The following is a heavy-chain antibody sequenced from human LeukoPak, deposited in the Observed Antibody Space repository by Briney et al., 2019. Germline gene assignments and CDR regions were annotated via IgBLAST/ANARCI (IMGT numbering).Heavy chain of an antibody. Sequence: GGSLRLSCAASGFTSSGYAMHWVRQAPGKGLEWVAATSYDGANKYYTDSVKGRFTISRDNSKNTLYVQMNSLRAEDTAVYYCARDRARDDGYFDWLSCFLDYWGQGTLVSISS. CDR1: GFTSSGYA. D-gene: IGHD3-9*01. J-gene: IGHJ4*02. CDR2: TSYDGANK. V-gene: IGHV3-30-3*01. CDR3: ARDRARDDGYFDWLSCFLDY.